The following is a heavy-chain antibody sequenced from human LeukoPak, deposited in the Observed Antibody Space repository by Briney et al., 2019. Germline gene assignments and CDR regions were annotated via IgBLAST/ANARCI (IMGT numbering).Heavy chain of an antibody. CDR2: IYWDDDK. Sequence: SSPKLVKNTQTLTLTCTVSGFSLTTSGVGVGWIRQPPGKALEWLALIYWDDDKRYSPSLKSSLTITKDTSKNQVVLTMTNMDPVDTATYYCAHRHVGDYVTGSSFDYWGQGTLVTVSS. V-gene: IGHV2-5*02. CDR3: AHRHVGDYVTGSSFDY. CDR1: GFSLTTSGVG. D-gene: IGHD4-17*01. J-gene: IGHJ4*02.